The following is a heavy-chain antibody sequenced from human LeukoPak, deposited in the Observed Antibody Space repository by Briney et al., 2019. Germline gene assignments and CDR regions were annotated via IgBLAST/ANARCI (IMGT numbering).Heavy chain of an antibody. CDR3: ATFSGRYSGY. D-gene: IGHD3-10*01. CDR2: VDPEDGET. Sequence: VASVKISCKVSGYTFTDYYMHWVQQAPGKGLEWMGLVDPEDGETIYAEKFQGRVTITADTSTDTAYMELSSLRSEDTAVYCCATFSGRYSGYWGQGTLVTVSS. V-gene: IGHV1-69-2*01. J-gene: IGHJ4*02. CDR1: GYTFTDYY.